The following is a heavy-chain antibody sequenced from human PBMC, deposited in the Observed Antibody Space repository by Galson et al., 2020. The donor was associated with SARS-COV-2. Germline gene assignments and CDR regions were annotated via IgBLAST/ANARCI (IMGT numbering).Heavy chain of an antibody. D-gene: IGHD3-10*01. J-gene: IGHJ4*02. Sequence: GESLKISCAASGFTFSSYAMSWVRQAPGKGLEWVSAISGSGGSTYYADSVKGRFTISRDNSKNTLYLQMNSLRAEDTAVYYCAKVDGVSHFDYWGQGTLVTVSS. CDR2: ISGSGGST. V-gene: IGHV3-23*01. CDR3: AKVDGVSHFDY. CDR1: GFTFSSYA.